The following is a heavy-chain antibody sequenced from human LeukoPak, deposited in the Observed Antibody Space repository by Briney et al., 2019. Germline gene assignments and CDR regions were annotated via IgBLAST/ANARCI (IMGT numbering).Heavy chain of an antibody. D-gene: IGHD1-1*01. Sequence: SETLSLTCAVSGVSISSGGYSWSWIRQPPGKGLEWIGYIYHSGSTYYNPSLKSRVTISVDRSKNQFSLKLSSVTAADTAVYYCARADNWNGYDGMDVWGQGTTVTVSS. V-gene: IGHV4-30-2*01. J-gene: IGHJ6*02. CDR3: ARADNWNGYDGMDV. CDR2: IYHSGST. CDR1: GVSISSGGYS.